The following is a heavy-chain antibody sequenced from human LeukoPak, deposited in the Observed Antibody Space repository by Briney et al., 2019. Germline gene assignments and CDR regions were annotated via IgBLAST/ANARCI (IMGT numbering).Heavy chain of an antibody. Sequence: SVKVSCKASGYTFTSYGISRVRQAPGQGLEWMGGIIPIFGTANYAQKFQGRVTITADESTSTAYMELSSLRSEDTAVYYCANHKGYSGYAPTGFDPWGQGTLVTVSS. V-gene: IGHV1-69*13. CDR1: GYTFTSYG. CDR3: ANHKGYSGYAPTGFDP. CDR2: IIPIFGTA. J-gene: IGHJ5*02. D-gene: IGHD5-12*01.